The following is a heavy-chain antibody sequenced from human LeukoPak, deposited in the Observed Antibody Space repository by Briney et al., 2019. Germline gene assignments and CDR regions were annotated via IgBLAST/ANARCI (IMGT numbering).Heavy chain of an antibody. D-gene: IGHD5-18*01. CDR2: IYYSGIT. V-gene: IGHV4-59*12. Sequence: PSETLSLTCTVSGGSISSYYWSWIRQPPGKGLEWIGYIYYSGITNYNPSLKSRVTISVDTSKNQFSLKLSSVTAADTAVYYCARVGSYGAQIRGYYYMDVWGKGTTVTVSS. J-gene: IGHJ6*03. CDR1: GGSISSYY. CDR3: ARVGSYGAQIRGYYYMDV.